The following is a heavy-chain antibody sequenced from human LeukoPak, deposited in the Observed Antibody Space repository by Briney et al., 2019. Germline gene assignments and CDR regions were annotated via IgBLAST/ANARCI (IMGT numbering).Heavy chain of an antibody. Sequence: GASVEVSCKASGYTFTGYYMHWVRQAPGQGLEWMGRINPNSGGTNYAQKFQGRVTMTRDTSISTAYMELSRLRSDDTAVYYCARDRVRGVIIDYNWFDPWGQGTLVTVSS. CDR3: ARDRVRGVIIDYNWFDP. V-gene: IGHV1-2*06. CDR1: GYTFTGYY. D-gene: IGHD3-10*01. CDR2: INPNSGGT. J-gene: IGHJ5*02.